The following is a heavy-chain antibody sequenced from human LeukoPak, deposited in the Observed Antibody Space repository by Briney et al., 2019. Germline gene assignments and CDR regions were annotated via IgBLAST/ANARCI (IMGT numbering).Heavy chain of an antibody. CDR3: ARSDSGTFDY. D-gene: IGHD3-10*01. Sequence: GGSLRLSCAASGFTFSSYSMNWVRQAPGKWLEWVSSISSSSSYIYYADSVKGRFTISRDNAKNSLYLQMNSLRAEDTAVYYCARSDSGTFDYRGQGTLVTVSS. CDR1: GFTFSSYS. CDR2: ISSSSSYI. V-gene: IGHV3-21*01. J-gene: IGHJ4*02.